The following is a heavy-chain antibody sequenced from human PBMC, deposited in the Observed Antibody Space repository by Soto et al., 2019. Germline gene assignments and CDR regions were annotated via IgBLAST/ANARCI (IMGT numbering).Heavy chain of an antibody. J-gene: IGHJ6*02. CDR1: GFTFSSYA. CDR2: IDGSGDST. Sequence: EVQLLESGGGLVQPGGSLRLSCAASGFTFSSYAMSWVRQAPGKGLEWVSTIDGSGDSTYYADSVKGRFTISRDNSKNSLYLQMNSLRAERTAVYDCAQSGYGSSCHYYYGLDGWGQGTTVTVSS. D-gene: IGHD6-13*01. V-gene: IGHV3-23*01. CDR3: AQSGYGSSCHYYYGLDG.